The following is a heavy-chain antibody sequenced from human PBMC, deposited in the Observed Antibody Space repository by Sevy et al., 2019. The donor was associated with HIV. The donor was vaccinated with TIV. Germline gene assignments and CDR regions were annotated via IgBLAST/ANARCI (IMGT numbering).Heavy chain of an antibody. CDR2: ISSSGTII. CDR1: GLNVSDYF. CDR3: ARDLASGSFFSLYFDH. D-gene: IGHD3-10*01. V-gene: IGHV3-11*01. J-gene: IGHJ4*02. Sequence: GGSLRLSCAASGLNVSDYFMTWIRQAPGKRPEWVAYISSSGTIIYYADSVKGRFTISRDNAKNSLYLQMNSLRVEDTAMYHCARDLASGSFFSLYFDHWGQGALVTVSS.